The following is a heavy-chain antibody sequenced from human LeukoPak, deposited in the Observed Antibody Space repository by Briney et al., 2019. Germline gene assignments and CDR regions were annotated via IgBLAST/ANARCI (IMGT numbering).Heavy chain of an antibody. J-gene: IGHJ4*02. CDR2: IIPIFGTA. CDR1: GGTFSSYA. CDR3: ASLLESYNSSWYGDYFDY. D-gene: IGHD6-13*01. Sequence: ASVKVSCKASGGTFSSYAISWVRQAPGQGLEWMGGIIPIFGTANYAQKFQGRVTITADESTSTAYMELSSLRSEGTAVYYCASLLESYNSSWYGDYFDYWGQGTLVTVSS. V-gene: IGHV1-69*13.